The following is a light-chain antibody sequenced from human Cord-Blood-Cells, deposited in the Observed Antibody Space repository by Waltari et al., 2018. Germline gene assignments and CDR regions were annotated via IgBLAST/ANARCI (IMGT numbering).Light chain of an antibody. CDR1: SSDVGGYNY. CDR3: SSYTSSITLVV. V-gene: IGLV2-14*01. CDR2: DVS. J-gene: IGLJ2*01. Sequence: QSALTQPASVSGSPGQSLTISCTGTSSDVGGYNYVSWYQQHPGKAPKLMIYDVSNRPSGVSNRFSGPQSGNTASLTISGLQAEDEADYYCSSYTSSITLVVFGGGTKLTVL.